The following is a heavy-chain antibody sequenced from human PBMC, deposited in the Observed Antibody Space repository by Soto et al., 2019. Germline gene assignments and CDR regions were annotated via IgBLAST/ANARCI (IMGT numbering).Heavy chain of an antibody. CDR1: GFTFSSYA. V-gene: IGHV3-23*01. Sequence: GGSLRLSCAASGFTFSSYAMSWVRQAPGKGLEWVSAISGSGGSTYYADSVKGRFTISRDNSKNTRYLQMNSLRAEDTAVYYCAKEVITFGGVIVSLDYWGQGTLVTVSS. D-gene: IGHD3-16*02. CDR2: ISGSGGST. J-gene: IGHJ4*02. CDR3: AKEVITFGGVIVSLDY.